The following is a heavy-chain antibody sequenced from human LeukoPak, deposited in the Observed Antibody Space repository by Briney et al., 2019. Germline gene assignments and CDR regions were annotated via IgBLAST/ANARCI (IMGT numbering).Heavy chain of an antibody. CDR3: ARYGSGAEVDY. V-gene: IGHV1-69*05. Sequence: ASVKVSCKASGGTFSSYAISWVRQAPGQGLEWMGGFIPIFGTANYAQKFQGRVTITTDESTSTAYMELSSLRSEDTAVYYCARYGSGAEVDYWGQGTLVTVSS. CDR1: GGTFSSYA. J-gene: IGHJ4*02. CDR2: FIPIFGTA. D-gene: IGHD3-10*01.